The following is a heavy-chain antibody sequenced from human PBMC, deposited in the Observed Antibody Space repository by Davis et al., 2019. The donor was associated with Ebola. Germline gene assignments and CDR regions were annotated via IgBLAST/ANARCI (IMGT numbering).Heavy chain of an antibody. D-gene: IGHD3-16*01. CDR2: IYDSGST. CDR3: PYGGAFDI. V-gene: IGHV4-59*05. CDR1: GGSFSGYY. Sequence: SETLSLTCAVYGGSFSGYYWSWIRQPPGKGLEWIGSIYDSGSTSYNPSLKSRVTISVDTSKNQFSLKLSSVTAADTAMYYCPYGGAFDIWGQGTMVTVSS. J-gene: IGHJ3*02.